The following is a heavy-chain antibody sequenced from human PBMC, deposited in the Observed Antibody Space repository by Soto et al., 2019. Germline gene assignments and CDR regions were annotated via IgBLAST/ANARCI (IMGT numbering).Heavy chain of an antibody. CDR1: GYSFATYS. V-gene: IGHV1-18*01. Sequence: QVQLLQSGAEVKEPGASVKVSCKASGYSFATYSISWVRQAPGQGLEWMGWITPYNGDTNYAQKLQGRVTMTTDTSTSTGYMEVRSLRSDDTAVYYCARLTPCSGGTCYSRPLDYWGQGALVTVSS. CDR3: ARLTPCSGGTCYSRPLDY. CDR2: ITPYNGDT. D-gene: IGHD2-15*01. J-gene: IGHJ4*02.